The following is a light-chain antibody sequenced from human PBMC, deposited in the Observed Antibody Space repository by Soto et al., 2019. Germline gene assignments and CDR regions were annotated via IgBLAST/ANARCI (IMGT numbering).Light chain of an antibody. Sequence: EILITQSPATLSLSPGERATLSCRASQSVSSNLAWYQQKPGQPPMHLNYGASTRDTGIQGRFSGSWSGNESPLTISSLQSEDFVVYYRQQYNNWPRTFGQGTKVDIK. V-gene: IGKV3-15*01. CDR3: QQYNNWPRT. CDR2: GAS. CDR1: QSVSSN. J-gene: IGKJ1*01.